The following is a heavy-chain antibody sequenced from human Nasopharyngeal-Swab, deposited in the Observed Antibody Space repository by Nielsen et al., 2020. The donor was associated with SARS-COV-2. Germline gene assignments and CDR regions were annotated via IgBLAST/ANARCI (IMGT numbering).Heavy chain of an antibody. D-gene: IGHD6-13*01. Sequence: VRQAPGKGLEWMGRIDPSDSYTNYSPSFQGHVTISADKSISTAYLQWSSLKASDTAMYYCARFCIATSCYYGMDVWGQGTTVTVSS. CDR2: IDPSDSYT. J-gene: IGHJ6*02. CDR3: ARFCIATSCYYGMDV. V-gene: IGHV5-10-1*01.